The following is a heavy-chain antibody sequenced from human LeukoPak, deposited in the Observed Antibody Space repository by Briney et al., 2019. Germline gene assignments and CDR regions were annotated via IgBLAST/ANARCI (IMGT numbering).Heavy chain of an antibody. CDR1: GGSFSVRY. V-gene: IGHV4-34*01. CDR2: INHSGST. D-gene: IGHD3-9*01. CDR3: ATAHPLRYFDSLRAFDI. Sequence: PSETLSLTCAVCGGSFSVRYWSWIRQSPGKGLEWIGEINHSGSTNYNPSLKSRVTISIDTSKNQFSLKLSSVTAADTAVYYCATAHPLRYFDSLRAFDIWGQGTMVTVSS. J-gene: IGHJ3*02.